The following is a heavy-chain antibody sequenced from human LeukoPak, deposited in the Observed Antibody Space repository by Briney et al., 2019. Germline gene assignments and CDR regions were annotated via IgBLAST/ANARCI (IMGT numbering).Heavy chain of an antibody. V-gene: IGHV6-1*01. D-gene: IGHD6-25*01. CDR2: TYYTSKWNT. CDR3: ARGRASAFDV. J-gene: IGHJ3*01. CDR1: GDSGSTSGVA. Sequence: SQTLSLTFAISGDSGSTSGVAWNWVRQSPSKGLEWMGRTYYTSKWNTDYAVSVKSRIVVNPDTSKNQFSLQLNSVTSEDTAVYYCARGRASAFDVWGQGTMVTVSS.